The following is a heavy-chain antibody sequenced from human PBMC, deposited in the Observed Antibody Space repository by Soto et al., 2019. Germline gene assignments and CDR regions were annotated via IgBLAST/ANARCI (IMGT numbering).Heavy chain of an antibody. CDR3: ARAWCFEGYCSSTSCYSGNWFAP. V-gene: IGHV4-59*01. D-gene: IGHD2-2*01. CDR2: IYYSGST. CDR1: GGSISSYY. Sequence: QVQLQESGPGLVKPSETLSLTCTVSGGSISSYYWSWIRQPPGKGLEWIGYIYYSGSTNYNPSLKRRVTTSVNTSKNQFSLKLSSVTAGDTAVYYCARAWCFEGYCSSTSCYSGNWFAPWGQVTLVTVSS. J-gene: IGHJ5*02.